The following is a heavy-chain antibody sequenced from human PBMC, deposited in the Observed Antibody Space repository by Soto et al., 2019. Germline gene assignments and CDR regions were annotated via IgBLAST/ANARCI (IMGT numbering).Heavy chain of an antibody. CDR2: ISAYNGDT. CDR3: ARDSSALTTYYFDY. D-gene: IGHD4-17*01. CDR1: GYTFASYG. V-gene: IGHV1-18*01. J-gene: IGHJ4*02. Sequence: QVRLVQSGAEVKKPGASVKVSCKASGYTFASYGITWVRQAPGQGLEWMGWISAYNGDTKYAQKFQGRVTMTTDTSTGTAYMELRSLRSDDTAVFFCARDSSALTTYYFDYWGQGTLVTVSS.